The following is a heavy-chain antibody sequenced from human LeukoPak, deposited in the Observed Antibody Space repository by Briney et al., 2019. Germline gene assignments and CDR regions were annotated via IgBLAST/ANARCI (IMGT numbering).Heavy chain of an antibody. J-gene: IGHJ6*04. CDR3: AELGITMIGGV. V-gene: IGHV3-11*04. CDR1: GFTFSDYY. D-gene: IGHD3-10*02. CDR2: ISSSGNTT. Sequence: PGGSLRLSCAASGFTFSDYYMSWIRQAPGKGLECVSYISSSGNTTYYSDSVRGRFTISRDNAKNSLHLQMNSLRAEDTAVYYCAELGITMIGGVWGKGTTVTISS.